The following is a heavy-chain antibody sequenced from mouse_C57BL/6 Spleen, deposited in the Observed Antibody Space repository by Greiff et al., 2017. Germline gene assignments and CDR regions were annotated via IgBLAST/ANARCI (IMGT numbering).Heavy chain of an antibody. J-gene: IGHJ3*01. V-gene: IGHV1-55*01. CDR3: AREGAYYSNPAWFAY. CDR1: GYTFTSYW. D-gene: IGHD2-5*01. Sequence: VKLQQPGAELVKPGASVKMSCKASGYTFTSYWITWVKQRPGQGLEWIGDIYPGSGSTNYNEKFKSKATLTVDTSSSPAYMQLSSLTSEDSAVYYCAREGAYYSNPAWFAYWGQGTLVTVSA. CDR2: IYPGSGST.